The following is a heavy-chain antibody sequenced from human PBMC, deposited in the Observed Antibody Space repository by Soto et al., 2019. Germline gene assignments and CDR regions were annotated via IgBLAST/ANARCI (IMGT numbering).Heavy chain of an antibody. CDR2: ISSSSSYI. D-gene: IGHD3-22*01. CDR3: ARDASLTYYYDSSGYPSFDY. J-gene: IGHJ4*02. Sequence: GGSLRLSCAASGFTFSSYSMNWVRQAPGKGLEWASSISSSSSYIYYADSVKGRFTISRDNAKNSLYLQMNSLRAEDTAVYYCARDASLTYYYDSSGYPSFDYWGQGTLVTVSS. CDR1: GFTFSSYS. V-gene: IGHV3-21*01.